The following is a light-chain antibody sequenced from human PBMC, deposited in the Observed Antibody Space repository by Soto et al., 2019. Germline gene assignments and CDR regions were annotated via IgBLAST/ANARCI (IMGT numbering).Light chain of an antibody. CDR3: QHSNHLPL. CDR2: DAS. V-gene: IGKV1-33*01. CDR1: QDIGTY. Sequence: DIQMTQSPPSLSASVGVRVTITCQASQDIGTYLNWYQHKPGKAPNLVIYDASNLETGVPSRFSGGGSGTDFTFTISSLRPEDIATYYCQHSNHLPLFGPGTKVDF. J-gene: IGKJ3*01.